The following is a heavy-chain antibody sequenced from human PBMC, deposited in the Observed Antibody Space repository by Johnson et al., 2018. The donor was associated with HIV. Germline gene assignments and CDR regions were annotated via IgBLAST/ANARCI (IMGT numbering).Heavy chain of an antibody. CDR1: GFIFTNFA. CDR2: ISHDGYNE. Sequence: QMLLVESGGGVVQPGRSLRLACPVSGFIFTNFAMHWVRQAPGKGLEWVAVISHDGYNEDYGDSVKGRFTISRDNSKNTVYLQMNSLRVEDTAVYYCARDRGLDAFDIWGQGTMVTVSS. J-gene: IGHJ3*02. V-gene: IGHV3-30*14. D-gene: IGHD3-10*01. CDR3: ARDRGLDAFDI.